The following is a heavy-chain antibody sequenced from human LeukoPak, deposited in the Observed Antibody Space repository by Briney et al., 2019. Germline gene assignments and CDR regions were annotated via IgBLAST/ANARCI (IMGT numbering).Heavy chain of an antibody. CDR2: IYHSGST. CDR3: ARGDGGNFDY. D-gene: IGHD4-23*01. J-gene: IGHJ4*02. CDR1: GGSISSYY. Sequence: SETLSLTCTVSGGSISSYYWSWIRQPPGKGLEWIGSIYHSGSTYYNPSLKSRVTISVDTSKNQFSLKLSSVTAADTAVYYCARGDGGNFDYWGQGTLVTVSS. V-gene: IGHV4-38-2*02.